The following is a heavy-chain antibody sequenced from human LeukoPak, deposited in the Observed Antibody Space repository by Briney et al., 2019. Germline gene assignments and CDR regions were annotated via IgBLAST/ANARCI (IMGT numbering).Heavy chain of an antibody. J-gene: IGHJ6*02. Sequence: GASVKVSCKASGYTFTHYDISWVRQATGQGLEWMGRIIPIFGIANYAQKFQGRVTITADKSTSTAYMELSSLRSEDTAVYYCARVSVTTSGYYYGMDVWGQGTTVTVSS. V-gene: IGHV1-69*04. CDR3: ARVSVTTSGYYYGMDV. D-gene: IGHD4-11*01. CDR2: IIPIFGIA. CDR1: GYTFTHYD.